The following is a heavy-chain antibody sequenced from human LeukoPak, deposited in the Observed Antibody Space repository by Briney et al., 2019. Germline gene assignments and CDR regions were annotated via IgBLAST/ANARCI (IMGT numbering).Heavy chain of an antibody. CDR1: GYTFSNYG. CDR3: ARDDYGDYQRY. J-gene: IGHJ4*02. Sequence: GASVKVSCKASGYTFSNYGMRWVRQAPGQGLEWMGWISAYNGNTNYAQKFQGRVTMTTDTSTSTAYMELRSLRFDDTAVYYCARDDYGDYQRYWGQGTLVTVSS. V-gene: IGHV1-18*01. CDR2: ISAYNGNT. D-gene: IGHD4-17*01.